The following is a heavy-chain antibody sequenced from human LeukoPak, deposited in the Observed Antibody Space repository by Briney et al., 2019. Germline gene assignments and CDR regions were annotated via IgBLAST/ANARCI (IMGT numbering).Heavy chain of an antibody. J-gene: IGHJ4*02. D-gene: IGHD2-2*01. Sequence: GGSLRLSCAASGFTFSTYAMSWVRQAPGKGLEWVSSISAGGGNTYYADSVKGRFTISRDNSKNTLYLQMNSLRAEDTAVYYCATRLRIGYCSSTSCARTFDYWGQGTLVTVSS. CDR1: GFTFSTYA. CDR2: ISAGGGNT. V-gene: IGHV3-23*01. CDR3: ATRLRIGYCSSTSCARTFDY.